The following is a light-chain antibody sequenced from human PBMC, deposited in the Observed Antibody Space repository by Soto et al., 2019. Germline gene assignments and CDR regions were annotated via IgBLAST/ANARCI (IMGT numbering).Light chain of an antibody. Sequence: EIVLTQSPGTLSLSPGERATLSCRASQSVSSSYLAWYQQKPGQAPRLLIYGASNRATGIPDRFSGSGSGTDFTLTISRLEPEDFAVYYCQQYVSSGTFGQGTKVDIK. CDR3: QQYVSSGT. CDR1: QSVSSSY. V-gene: IGKV3-20*01. CDR2: GAS. J-gene: IGKJ1*01.